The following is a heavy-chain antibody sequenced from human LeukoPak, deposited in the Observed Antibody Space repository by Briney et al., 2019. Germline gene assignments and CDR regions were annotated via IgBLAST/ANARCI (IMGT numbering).Heavy chain of an antibody. Sequence: PGGSLRLSYAASGFTFNNYGMHWVRQAPGKGLEWLAFIRYDGSNTYYADSVKGRFTVSRDNSKNTLYLQMNSLRAEDTAAYYCARSGLNRFDYWGQGTLVTVSS. V-gene: IGHV3-30*02. CDR2: IRYDGSNT. J-gene: IGHJ4*02. D-gene: IGHD2-15*01. CDR1: GFTFNNYG. CDR3: ARSGLNRFDY.